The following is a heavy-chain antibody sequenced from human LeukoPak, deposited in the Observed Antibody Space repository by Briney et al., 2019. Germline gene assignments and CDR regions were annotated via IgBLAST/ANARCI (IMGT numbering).Heavy chain of an antibody. J-gene: IGHJ6*02. CDR2: IYSGGST. V-gene: IGHV3-53*04. CDR3: ARDIPPTRYSGYYYGMDV. D-gene: IGHD5-12*01. Sequence: PGGSLRLSCAASGFTVSSNYMSWVRQAPGKGLEWVSVIYSGGSTYYADSVKGRFTISRRNSKNTLYLQMNSLRAEDTAVYYCARDIPPTRYSGYYYGMDVWGQGTTVTVSS. CDR1: GFTVSSNY.